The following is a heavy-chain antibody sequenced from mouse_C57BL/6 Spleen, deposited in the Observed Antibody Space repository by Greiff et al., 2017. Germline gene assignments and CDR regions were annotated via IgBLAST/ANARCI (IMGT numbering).Heavy chain of an antibody. D-gene: IGHD1-1*01. CDR2: FYPGSGSI. CDR3: AMHEEGSSPYYCSSYAMDY. V-gene: IGHV1-62-2*01. Sequence: VQLQQSGAELVKPGASVKLSCKASGYTFTEYTIHWVKQRPGQGLEWIGWFYPGSGSIKYNEKFKDKATLTADKSSSTVYMELSILTSEDSAVYFCAMHEEGSSPYYCSSYAMDYWGQGTSVTVSS. CDR1: GYTFTEYT. J-gene: IGHJ4*01.